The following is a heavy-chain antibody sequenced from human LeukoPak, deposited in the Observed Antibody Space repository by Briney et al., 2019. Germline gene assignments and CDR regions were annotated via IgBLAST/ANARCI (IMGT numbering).Heavy chain of an antibody. J-gene: IGHJ4*02. Sequence: PGGSLRLSCAASGFTVSSNYMSWVRQAPGKEPEWVSVIYSDGSTYYADSVKGRFTISRDTSKNTLYLQMNSLRTEDTAVYYCARDLAAGGTYPHYWGQGTLVSVSS. CDR2: IYSDGST. V-gene: IGHV3-53*01. D-gene: IGHD6-13*01. CDR3: ARDLAAGGTYPHY. CDR1: GFTVSSNY.